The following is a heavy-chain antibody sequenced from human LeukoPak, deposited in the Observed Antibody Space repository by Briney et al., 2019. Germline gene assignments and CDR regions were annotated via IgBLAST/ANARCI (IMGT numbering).Heavy chain of an antibody. J-gene: IGHJ4*02. D-gene: IGHD3-22*01. Sequence: PGGSLRLSCAASGFPVSSNYMSWVRQAPGKGLEWVSVIYSGGSTYYADSVKGRFTISRDNSKNTLYLQMNSLRDEDTAVYYCAKHRFESGGYHSTDWGQGTLVTVSS. V-gene: IGHV3-53*01. CDR2: IYSGGST. CDR1: GFPVSSNY. CDR3: AKHRFESGGYHSTD.